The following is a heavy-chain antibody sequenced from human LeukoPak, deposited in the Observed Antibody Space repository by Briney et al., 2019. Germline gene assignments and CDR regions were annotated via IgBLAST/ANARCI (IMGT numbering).Heavy chain of an antibody. CDR3: ARDAYYYGSGSSPNFDY. CDR1: GFTFSDYY. J-gene: IGHJ4*02. V-gene: IGHV3-11*01. D-gene: IGHD3-10*01. Sequence: GGSLRLSCAASGFTFSDYYMSWIRQAPGKGLEWVSYISSNGGTIYYADSVKGRFTISRDNAKNSLYLQMNSLRAEDTAVYYCARDAYYYGSGSSPNFDYWGQGTLVTVSS. CDR2: ISSNGGTI.